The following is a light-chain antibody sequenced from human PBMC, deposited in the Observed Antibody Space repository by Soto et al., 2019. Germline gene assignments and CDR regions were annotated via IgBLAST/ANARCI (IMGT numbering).Light chain of an antibody. CDR1: QDITNF. CDR2: EAS. CDR3: QQYGDLPRT. J-gene: IGKJ4*01. V-gene: IGKV1-33*01. Sequence: DIQMTQSPSSLSASVGDRVTITCQASQDITNFLNWYQQKPGKAPKLLMYEASNLETGVPSRFSGSGSGTDFTFTISSLQPEDIATYYCQQYGDLPRTFGGGTKVEIE.